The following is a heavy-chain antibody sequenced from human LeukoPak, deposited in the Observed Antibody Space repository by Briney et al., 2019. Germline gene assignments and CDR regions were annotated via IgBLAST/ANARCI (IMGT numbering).Heavy chain of an antibody. D-gene: IGHD3-10*01. J-gene: IGHJ6*03. CDR3: ARHRGYYYGSGSNYYYYMDV. CDR2: IYYSGST. V-gene: IGHV4-59*08. CDR1: GGSISSYY. Sequence: SETLSLTCTVSGGSISSYYWSWIRQPPGKGLEWIGYIYYSGSTNYNPSLKSRVTISVDTSKNQFSLKLSSVTAADTAVYYCARHRGYYYGSGSNYYYYMDVWGKGTTVTVSS.